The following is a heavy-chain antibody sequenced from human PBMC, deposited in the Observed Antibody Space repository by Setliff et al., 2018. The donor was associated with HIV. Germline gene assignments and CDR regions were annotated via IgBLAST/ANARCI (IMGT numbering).Heavy chain of an antibody. V-gene: IGHV4-34*01. CDR3: ARGRDYTGSWFRPFYLDF. D-gene: IGHD3-3*01. CDR2: INHSGST. J-gene: IGHJ4*01. Sequence: KTSETLSLTCAVYGGSFSAYHWSWIRQTPGKGLEWLGEINHSGSTAYNLALESRVSMSIDTSKNQFSPKLTSVTAADTAIYYCARGRDYTGSWFRPFYLDFWGHGNLVTVS. CDR1: GGSFSAYH.